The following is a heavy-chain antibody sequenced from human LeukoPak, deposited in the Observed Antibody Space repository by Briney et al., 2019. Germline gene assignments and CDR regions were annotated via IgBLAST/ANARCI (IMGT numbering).Heavy chain of an antibody. CDR2: MYYSGST. J-gene: IGHJ6*03. Sequence: SETLSLTCTVSGGSISSYYWSWIRQPPGKGLEWIGYMYYSGSTNYNPSLKSRVTISVDTSKNQFSLKLSSVTAADTAVYYCARETSQKGAHYMDVWGKGTTVTISS. CDR1: GGSISSYY. V-gene: IGHV4-59*01. CDR3: ARETSQKGAHYMDV. D-gene: IGHD3-16*01.